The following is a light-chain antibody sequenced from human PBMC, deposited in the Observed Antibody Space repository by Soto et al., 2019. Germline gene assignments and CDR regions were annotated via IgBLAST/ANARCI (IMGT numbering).Light chain of an antibody. J-gene: IGKJ2*03. CDR2: GAS. V-gene: IGKV3-20*01. Sequence: EIVLTQSPGTLSLSPGARATLSCRASQSVSSSYLAWYQQKPGQAPRLLIYGASSMATGIQDRFSGSGSGTDFTHTISRLEPEDFAVYYCQQYASSPVYRVGQRTELEIK. CDR1: QSVSSSY. CDR3: QQYASSPVYR.